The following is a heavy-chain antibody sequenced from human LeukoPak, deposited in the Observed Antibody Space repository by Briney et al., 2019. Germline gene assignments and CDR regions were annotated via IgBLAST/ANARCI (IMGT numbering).Heavy chain of an antibody. CDR3: ARWGVGNYNDSSGFDY. CDR1: GGSISSYY. J-gene: IGHJ4*02. V-gene: IGHV4-59*01. Sequence: SETLSLTCTVSGGSISSYYWSWIRQPPGKGLEWIGYIYYSGSTNYNPSLKSRVTISVDTSKNQFSLKLSSVTAADTAVYYCARWGVGNYNDSSGFDYWGQGTLVTVSS. CDR2: IYYSGST. D-gene: IGHD3-22*01.